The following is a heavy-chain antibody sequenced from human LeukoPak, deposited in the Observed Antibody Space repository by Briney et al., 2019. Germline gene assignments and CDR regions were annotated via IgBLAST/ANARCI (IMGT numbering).Heavy chain of an antibody. V-gene: IGHV3-7*01. Sequence: TGGSLRLSRASSGFTFSSYWMSWVRQAPGKGLEWVANIKQDGSEKYYVDSVKGRFTISRDNAKNSLYLQMNSLRGEDTAVYYCARLLCYDSSGYNYWGQGTLVTVSS. D-gene: IGHD3-22*01. CDR3: ARLLCYDSSGYNY. CDR2: IKQDGSEK. CDR1: GFTFSSYW. J-gene: IGHJ4*02.